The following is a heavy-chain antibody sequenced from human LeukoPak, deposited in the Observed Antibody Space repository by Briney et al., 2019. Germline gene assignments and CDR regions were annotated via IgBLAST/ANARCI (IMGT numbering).Heavy chain of an antibody. D-gene: IGHD3-10*01. CDR3: ARGFYGSGCPYYFDY. CDR1: GFTFSSYW. J-gene: IGHJ4*02. Sequence: GGSLRLSCAASGFTFSSYWMHWVRQAPGKGLVWVSRINSDGSSTSYADSVKGRFTISRDNAKNTLYLQMNSLRAEDTAVYYCARGFYGSGCPYYFDYWGQGTLVTVSS. CDR2: INSDGSST. V-gene: IGHV3-74*01.